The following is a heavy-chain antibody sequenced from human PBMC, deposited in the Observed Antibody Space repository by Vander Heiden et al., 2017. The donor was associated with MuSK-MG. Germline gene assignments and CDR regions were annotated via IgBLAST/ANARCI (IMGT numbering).Heavy chain of an antibody. D-gene: IGHD3-10*01. CDR1: GFTFSSYA. J-gene: IGHJ5*02. V-gene: IGHV3-30*01. Sequence: QVQLVESGGGVVQPGRSLRPPCAASGFTFSSYAMHRVRQAPGKGREWLAVISYDGSNKYYADSVKGRFTISRDNSKNTLYLQMNSLRAEDTAVYYCARDGSTMVRGVIWNWFDPWGQGTLVTVSS. CDR3: ARDGSTMVRGVIWNWFDP. CDR2: ISYDGSNK.